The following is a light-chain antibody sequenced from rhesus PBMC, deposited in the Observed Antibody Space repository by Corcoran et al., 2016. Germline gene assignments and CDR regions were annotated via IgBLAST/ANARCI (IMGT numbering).Light chain of an antibody. CDR3: QHGYGTPPYS. CDR2: KAS. Sequence: DIQMTQSPSSLSASVGDRVTITCRASENVNNSLNWYQQKPGKAPKLLIYKASTLQSGVPSRFSGSGSGTDYTCTISSLQPEDVATYYCQHGYGTPPYSFGQGTKVEIK. V-gene: IGKV1-74*01. J-gene: IGKJ2*01. CDR1: ENVNNS.